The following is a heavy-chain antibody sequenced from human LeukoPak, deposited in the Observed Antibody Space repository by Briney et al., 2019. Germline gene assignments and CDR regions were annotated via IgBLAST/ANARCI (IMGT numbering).Heavy chain of an antibody. CDR3: ARGCWGKAARRWYYFDY. D-gene: IGHD6-6*01. CDR1: GGSFSGYY. Sequence: SETLSLTCAVYGGSFSGYYWSWIRQPPGKGLEWIGEINHSGSTNYNPSLKSRVTISVDTSKNQFSLKPSSVTAADTAVYYCARGCWGKAARRWYYFDYWGQGTLVTVSS. J-gene: IGHJ4*02. V-gene: IGHV4-34*01. CDR2: INHSGST.